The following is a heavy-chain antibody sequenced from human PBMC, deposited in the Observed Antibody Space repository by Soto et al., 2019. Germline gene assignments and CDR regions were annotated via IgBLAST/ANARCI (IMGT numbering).Heavy chain of an antibody. Sequence: PSETLSLTCNVSGVSISRYYWSWIRQPPGKGLEWIGYVYYSGSTNYNPSLESRVTISVDTSKNQFSLKVSSVTAADTAVYYCARSGIRYFDWSDSWGQGTLVTVSS. CDR2: VYYSGST. CDR3: ARSGIRYFDWSDS. V-gene: IGHV4-59*01. CDR1: GVSISRYY. J-gene: IGHJ5*01. D-gene: IGHD3-9*01.